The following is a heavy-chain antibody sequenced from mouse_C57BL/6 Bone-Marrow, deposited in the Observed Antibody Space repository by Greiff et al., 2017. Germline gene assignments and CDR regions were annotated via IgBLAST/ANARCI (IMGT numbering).Heavy chain of an antibody. D-gene: IGHD1-1*01. CDR2: ILPGSGGT. CDR3: ARGYYGSSYPHWYFDV. Sequence: VKLQEPGAELMKPGASVKLSCKATGYTFTGYWIEWVKQRPGHGLEWIGEILPGSGGTNYNEKFKGKATFTADTSSNTAYMQLSSLTTEDSAVYYCARGYYGSSYPHWYFDVWGTGTTVTVSS. V-gene: IGHV1-9*01. CDR1: GYTFTGYW. J-gene: IGHJ1*03.